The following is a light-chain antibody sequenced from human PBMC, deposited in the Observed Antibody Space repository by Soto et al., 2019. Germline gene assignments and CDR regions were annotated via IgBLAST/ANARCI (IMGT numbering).Light chain of an antibody. V-gene: IGKV3-20*01. CDR2: GAS. CDR3: QQYGGAPPQT. CDR1: QSVSSNY. Sequence: VSTHSPGTLSLSPGERATLSCRAIQSVSSNYLAWYQQKPGQAPRLLIYGASSRATGIPDRFSGSGSGTDFTITISRLESEDFAVYYCQQYGGAPPQTFGQGTKVDIK. J-gene: IGKJ1*01.